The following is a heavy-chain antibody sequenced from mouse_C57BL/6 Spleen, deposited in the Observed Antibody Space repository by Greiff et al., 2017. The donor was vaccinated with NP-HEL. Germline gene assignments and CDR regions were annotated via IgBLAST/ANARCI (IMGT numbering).Heavy chain of an antibody. CDR1: GYTFTSYW. CDR2: IYPGSGST. Sequence: QVQLKQPGAELVKPGASVKMSCKASGYTFTSYWITWVKQRPGQGLEWIGDIYPGSGSTNYNEKFKSKATLTVDTSSSTAYMQLSSLTSEDSAVYYCARTHYYGSSYYAMDYGGQGTSVTVSS. J-gene: IGHJ4*01. D-gene: IGHD1-1*01. V-gene: IGHV1-55*01. CDR3: ARTHYYGSSYYAMDY.